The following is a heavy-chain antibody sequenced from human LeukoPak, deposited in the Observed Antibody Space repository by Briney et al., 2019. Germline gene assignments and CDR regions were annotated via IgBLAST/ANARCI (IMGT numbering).Heavy chain of an antibody. J-gene: IGHJ6*03. CDR3: ASTGTAAAANYYYYYMDV. Sequence: PGGSLRLSCAASGFTFSSYGMHWVRQAPGKGLEWVANIKQDGSEKYYVDSVKGRFTISRDNAKNSLYLQMNSLRAEDTAVYYCASTGTAAAANYYYYYMDVWGKGTTVTVSS. CDR2: IKQDGSEK. CDR1: GFTFSSYG. D-gene: IGHD6-13*01. V-gene: IGHV3-7*01.